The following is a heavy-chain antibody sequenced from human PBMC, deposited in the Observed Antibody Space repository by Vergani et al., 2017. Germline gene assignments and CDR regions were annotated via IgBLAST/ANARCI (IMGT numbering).Heavy chain of an antibody. CDR3: ARVQGDYSSGWHEFGLDY. D-gene: IGHD6-19*01. CDR2: INPSGGST. J-gene: IGHJ4*02. Sequence: QVQLVQSGAEVTKPGASVKVSCKASGYTFTTYYMHWVRQAPGQGLEWMGIINPSGGSTSYAQKFQGRVTMTRDTSTSTVYMELSSLRSEDTAVYYCARVQGDYSSGWHEFGLDYWGQGTLVTVSS. V-gene: IGHV1-46*03. CDR1: GYTFTTYY.